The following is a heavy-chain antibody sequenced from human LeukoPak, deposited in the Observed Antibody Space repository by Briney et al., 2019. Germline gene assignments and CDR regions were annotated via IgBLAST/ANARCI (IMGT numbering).Heavy chain of an antibody. D-gene: IGHD2-2*01. V-gene: IGHV3-30*04. J-gene: IGHJ4*02. Sequence: PGGSLRLSCAASGFTFTTYSMHWVRQAPGMGLECVALISYDGTDTYYADSVKGRFTNSRDNSQNTLYLQMNSLRAEDTAVYYCARVRQLLWGYADYWGQGTLVTVSS. CDR2: ISYDGTDT. CDR1: GFTFTTYS. CDR3: ARVRQLLWGYADY.